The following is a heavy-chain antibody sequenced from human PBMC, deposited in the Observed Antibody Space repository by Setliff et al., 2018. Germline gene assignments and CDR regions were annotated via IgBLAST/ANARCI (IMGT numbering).Heavy chain of an antibody. CDR3: ARDGDILTTYYIYYYYMDV. CDR1: GYTFTGYH. J-gene: IGHJ6*03. V-gene: IGHV1-2*02. CDR2: INPNSGGT. Sequence: ASVKVSCKASGYTFTGYHIHWVRQAPGQGLEYMGWINPNSGGTNYAPKFQGRVTMTRDTSISTVYMEVSRLRSDDTAVYFCARDGDILTTYYIYYYYMDVWGKGTTVTVSS. D-gene: IGHD3-9*01.